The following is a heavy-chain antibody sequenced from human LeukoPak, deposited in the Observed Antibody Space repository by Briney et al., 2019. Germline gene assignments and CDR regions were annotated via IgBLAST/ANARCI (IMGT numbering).Heavy chain of an antibody. V-gene: IGHV3-48*01. CDR3: ASKGREYFQH. CDR1: GFNFNSFS. CDR2: ISSSGDNI. Sequence: GGSLRLSCAASGFNFNSFSMNWVRQAPGKGLEWVSYISSSGDNIHYSDSVEGRFTASRDNAKNSLYLQMNSLRAEDTAVYYCASKGREYFQHWGQGTLVTVSS. J-gene: IGHJ1*01.